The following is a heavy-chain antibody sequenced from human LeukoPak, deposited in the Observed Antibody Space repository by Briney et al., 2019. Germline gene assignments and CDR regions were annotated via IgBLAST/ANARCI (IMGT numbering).Heavy chain of an antibody. CDR3: ARDAYSSGWFREPDY. Sequence: GGSLRLSCEASGFTFSSYAIRWVRQAPGKGLEWVAVIWYDGSNKYYADSVKGRFTISRDNSKNTLYLQMNSLRAEDTAVYYCARDAYSSGWFREPDYWGQGTLVTVSS. CDR2: IWYDGSNK. J-gene: IGHJ4*02. V-gene: IGHV3-33*08. CDR1: GFTFSSYA. D-gene: IGHD6-19*01.